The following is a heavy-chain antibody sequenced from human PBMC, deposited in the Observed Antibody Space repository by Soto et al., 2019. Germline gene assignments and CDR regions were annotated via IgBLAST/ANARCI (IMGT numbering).Heavy chain of an antibody. CDR3: ARDASGVDFWDGPYYFDH. J-gene: IGHJ4*02. CDR2: VYYNGNT. Sequence: PSETLSLTCTVSGGSIRKYYWSWIRQPPGKGLEWIGYVYYNGNTNYNPSLKSRVTISVDTSTNQFSLRLNSVSAADTAVYYCARDASGVDFWDGPYYFDHWGQGALVTVS. CDR1: GGSIRKYY. V-gene: IGHV4-59*01. D-gene: IGHD3-3*01.